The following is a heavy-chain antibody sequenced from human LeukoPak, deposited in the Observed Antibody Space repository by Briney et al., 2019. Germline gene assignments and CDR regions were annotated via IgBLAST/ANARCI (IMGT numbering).Heavy chain of an antibody. Sequence: PGGSLRLSCAASGFTFSSYSMNWVRQAPGKWLEWVANIKQDGSEKYYVDSVKGRFTISRDNAKNSLYLQMNSLRAEDTAVYYCARGRGSGSYYNDYWGQGTLVTVSS. CDR2: IKQDGSEK. V-gene: IGHV3-7*01. CDR1: GFTFSSYS. CDR3: ARGRGSGSYYNDY. J-gene: IGHJ4*02. D-gene: IGHD3-10*01.